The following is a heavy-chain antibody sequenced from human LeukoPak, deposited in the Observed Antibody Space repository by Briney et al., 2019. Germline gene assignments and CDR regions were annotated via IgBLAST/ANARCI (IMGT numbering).Heavy chain of an antibody. D-gene: IGHD4-11*01. V-gene: IGHV3-48*03. CDR1: GFTFSSYE. CDR3: AKDTFTVTDVQYFDY. J-gene: IGHJ4*02. Sequence: GGSLRLSCAASGFTFSSYEMNWVRQAPGKGLEWVSYISSSGSTIYYADSVKGRFTISRDNSKNTLYLQMNSLRAEDTAVYYCAKDTFTVTDVQYFDYWGQGTLVTVSS. CDR2: ISSSGSTI.